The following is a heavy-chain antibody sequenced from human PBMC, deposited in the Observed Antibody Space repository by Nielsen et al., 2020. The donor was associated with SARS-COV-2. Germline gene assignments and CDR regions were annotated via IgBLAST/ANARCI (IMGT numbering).Heavy chain of an antibody. V-gene: IGHV1-46*01. CDR2: INPSGGST. D-gene: IGHD4-17*01. CDR1: GYTFTSYY. CDR3: AKAPGYGDYGGGGMDV. J-gene: IGHJ6*02. Sequence: ASVKVSCKASGYTFTSYYMHWVRQAPGQGLEWMGIINPSGGSTSYAQKFQGRVTMTRDTSTSTVYMELSSLRSEDTALYYCAKAPGYGDYGGGGMDVWGQGTTVTVSS.